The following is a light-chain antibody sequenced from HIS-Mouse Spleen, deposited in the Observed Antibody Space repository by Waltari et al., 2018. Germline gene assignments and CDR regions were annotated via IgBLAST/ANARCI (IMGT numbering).Light chain of an antibody. CDR2: AAS. J-gene: IGKJ3*01. V-gene: IGKV1-12*02. Sequence: DIQMTQSPSSVSASVGDRVTLTCRASPGISSWLAWYQQKPGKAPKLLIYAASSLQSGVPSRFSGSGSGTDFTLTISSLQPEDFATYYCQQANSFPSFTLFTFGPGTKVDIK. CDR1: PGISSW. CDR3: QQANSFPSFTLFT.